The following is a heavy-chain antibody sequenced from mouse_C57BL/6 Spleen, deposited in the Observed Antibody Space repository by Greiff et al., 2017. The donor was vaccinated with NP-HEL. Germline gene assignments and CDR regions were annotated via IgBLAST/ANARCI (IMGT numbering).Heavy chain of an antibody. V-gene: IGHV1-18*01. CDR3: AREHYYGSSPYWYFDV. CDR1: GYTFTDYN. Sequence: EVQLQQSGPELVKPGASVKIPCKASGYTFTDYNMDWVKQSHGKSLEWIGDINPNNGGTIYNQKFKGKATLTVDKSSSTAYMELRSLTSEDTAVYYCAREHYYGSSPYWYFDVWGTGTTVTVSS. CDR2: INPNNGGT. D-gene: IGHD1-1*01. J-gene: IGHJ1*03.